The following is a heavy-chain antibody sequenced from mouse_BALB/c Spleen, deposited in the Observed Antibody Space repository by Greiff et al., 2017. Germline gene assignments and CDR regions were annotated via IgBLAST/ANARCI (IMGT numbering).Heavy chain of an antibody. D-gene: IGHD2-4*01. CDR3: ARHYDYDGYFDV. J-gene: IGHJ1*01. V-gene: IGHV3-8*02. CDR2: ISYSGST. CDR1: GDSITSGY. Sequence: DVHLVESGPSLVKPSQTLSLTCSVTGDSITSGYWNWIRKFPGNKLEYMGYISYSGSTYYNPSLKSRISITRDTSKNQYYLQLNSVTTEDTATYYCARHYDYDGYFDVWGAGTTVTVSS.